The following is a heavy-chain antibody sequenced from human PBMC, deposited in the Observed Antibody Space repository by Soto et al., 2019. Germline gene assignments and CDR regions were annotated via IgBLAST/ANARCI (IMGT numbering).Heavy chain of an antibody. J-gene: IGHJ4*02. CDR3: ARAYYYGSGSTKRYYFDY. CDR2: IFYTGST. D-gene: IGHD3-10*01. V-gene: IGHV4-39*01. Sequence: SETLSLTCTVSGGSISSSTYYWGWIRQPPGKGLEWIGSIFYTGSTYYNPSLKSRVTISVDTSKNQFSLRLSSVTAADTAVYYCARAYYYGSGSTKRYYFDYWGQGTLVTVSS. CDR1: GGSISSSTYY.